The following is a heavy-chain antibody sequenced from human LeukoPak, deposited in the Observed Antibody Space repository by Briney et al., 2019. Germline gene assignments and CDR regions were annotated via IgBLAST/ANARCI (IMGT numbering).Heavy chain of an antibody. CDR2: ISAYNGNT. V-gene: IGHV1-18*01. CDR3: AVNYDIFTNDY. J-gene: IGHJ4*02. CDR1: GYTFTSYG. Sequence: ASVKVSCKASGYTFTSYGISWVRQAPGQGLEWMGWISAYNGNTNYAQKLQGRVTMTTDTSTSTAYMELRSLRSDDTADYYCAVNYDIFTNDYWGQGTLVTVPS. D-gene: IGHD3-9*01.